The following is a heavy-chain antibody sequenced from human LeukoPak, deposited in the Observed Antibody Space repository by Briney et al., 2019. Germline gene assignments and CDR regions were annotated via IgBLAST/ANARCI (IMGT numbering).Heavy chain of an antibody. V-gene: IGHV3-30*02. D-gene: IGHD1-26*01. J-gene: IGHJ6*03. CDR1: GFTFSSYG. Sequence: GGSLRLSCAASGFTFSSYGMHWVRQAPGKGLEWVAFIRYDGSNKYYADSVKGRFTISRDNAKNSLYLQMNSLRAEDTAVYYCARDPYSGNYGNYYYYYMDVWGKGTTVTISS. CDR3: ARDPYSGNYGNYYYYYMDV. CDR2: IRYDGSNK.